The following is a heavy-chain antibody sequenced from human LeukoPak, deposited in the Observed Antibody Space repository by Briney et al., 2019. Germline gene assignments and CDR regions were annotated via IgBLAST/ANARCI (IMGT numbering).Heavy chain of an antibody. D-gene: IGHD1-26*01. CDR1: GGSFSGYY. CDR3: ARGKRLLSPKRLSNWFDP. Sequence: SETLSLTCAVYGGSFSGYYWSWIRQPPGKGLEWIGEINHSGSTNYNPSLKSRVTISVDTSKNQFSLKLSSVTAADTAVYYCARGKRLLSPKRLSNWFDPWGQGTLVTVSS. CDR2: INHSGST. V-gene: IGHV4-34*01. J-gene: IGHJ5*02.